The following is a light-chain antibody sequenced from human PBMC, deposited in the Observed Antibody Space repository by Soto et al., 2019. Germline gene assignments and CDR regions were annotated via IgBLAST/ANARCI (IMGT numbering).Light chain of an antibody. V-gene: IGLV2-8*01. CDR1: SSDVGGYNY. Sequence: QSALTQPPSASGSPGQSVTISCTGTSSDVGGYNYVSWYQQHPGKVPKLMIYEVSKRPSGVPDRFSGSKSGNTASLTVSGLQADDEADYYCSSYAGSNNPVVFGGGTKLTVL. CDR2: EVS. J-gene: IGLJ2*01. CDR3: SSYAGSNNPVV.